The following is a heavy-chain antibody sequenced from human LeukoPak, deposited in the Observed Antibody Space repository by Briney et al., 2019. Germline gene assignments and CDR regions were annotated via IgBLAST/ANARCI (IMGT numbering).Heavy chain of an antibody. V-gene: IGHV3-7*01. Sequence: PGGSLRLSCVASGFSISTYWMSWVRQAPGKGLEWVANIKQDGSEKYYVDSVKGRFTISRDNAKNSLYLQMNSLRAEDTAVYYCARIARHYYDSSGYPVDYWGQGTLVTVSS. J-gene: IGHJ4*02. CDR1: GFSISTYW. D-gene: IGHD3-22*01. CDR2: IKQDGSEK. CDR3: ARIARHYYDSSGYPVDY.